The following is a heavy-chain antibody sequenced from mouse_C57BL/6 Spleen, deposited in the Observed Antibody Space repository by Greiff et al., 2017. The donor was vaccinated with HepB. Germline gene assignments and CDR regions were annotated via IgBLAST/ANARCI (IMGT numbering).Heavy chain of an antibody. CDR1: GFSLTSYA. CDR2: IWTGGGT. Sequence: VQLVESGPGLVAPSQSLSITCTVSGFSLTSYAISWVRQPPGKGLEWLGVIWTGGGTNYNSALKSRLSISKDNSKSQVFLKMNSLQTDDTARYYCASYYGIPYYAMDYWGQGTSVTVSS. J-gene: IGHJ4*01. D-gene: IGHD2-1*01. CDR3: ASYYGIPYYAMDY. V-gene: IGHV2-9-1*01.